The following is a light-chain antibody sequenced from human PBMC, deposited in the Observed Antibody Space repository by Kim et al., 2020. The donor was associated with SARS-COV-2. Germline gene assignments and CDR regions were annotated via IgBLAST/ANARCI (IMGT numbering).Light chain of an antibody. J-gene: IGLJ3*02. CDR1: SSDIGSNT. CDR3: ASWDDSLSGWV. V-gene: IGLV1-44*01. Sequence: VTISCSGSSSDIGSNTVSWYQQFPGTTPKLLIYSNVQRPSGVPDRFSGSKSGTSASLAISGLQSEDEADYYCASWDDSLSGWVFGGGTQLTVL. CDR2: SNV.